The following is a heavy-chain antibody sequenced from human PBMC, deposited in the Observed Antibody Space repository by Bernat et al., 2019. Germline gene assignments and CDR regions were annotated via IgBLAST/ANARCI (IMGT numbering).Heavy chain of an antibody. D-gene: IGHD1-26*01. CDR2: VSYRGST. CDR1: GDSVNSGSCY. V-gene: IGHV4-61*01. Sequence: QVQLQESGPGLVKPSETLSLTCTVSGDSVNSGSCYWSWIRQPPGKGLEWIGYVSYRGSTNYNPSLKNRVTITADTSKNQFSLKLSSVMAADTAVYYCARDNGTGGAAWYFELWGRGTLVSVSS. J-gene: IGHJ2*01. CDR3: ARDNGTGGAAWYFEL.